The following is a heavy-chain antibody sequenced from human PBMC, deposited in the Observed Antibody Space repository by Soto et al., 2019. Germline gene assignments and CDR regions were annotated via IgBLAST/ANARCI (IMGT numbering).Heavy chain of an antibody. CDR3: AAAAGYVELDY. D-gene: IGHD6-13*01. CDR2: IWYDGSNK. V-gene: IGHV3-33*01. J-gene: IGHJ4*02. CDR1: GFTFSSYG. Sequence: QVQLVESGGGVVQPGRSLRLSCAASGFTFSSYGMHWVRQAPGKGLEWVAVIWYDGSNKYYADSVKGRFTISRDNSKNALYPQMNSLRAEDTAVYYCAAAAGYVELDYWGQGTLVTVSS.